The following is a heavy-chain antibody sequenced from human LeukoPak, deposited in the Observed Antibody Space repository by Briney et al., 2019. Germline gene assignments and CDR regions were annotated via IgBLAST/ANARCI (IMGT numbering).Heavy chain of an antibody. CDR3: ARESHTAMGFDY. CDR1: GFTFSSYW. V-gene: IGHV3-7*01. Sequence: GGSLRLSCAAPGFTFSSYWLSWVRKAPGRGRGWVANIKQDGSEKYYVDSVKGRFTVSRDNAKNSLYLQMNSLRAEDTAVYYCARESHTAMGFDYWGQGTLVTVSS. J-gene: IGHJ4*02. CDR2: IKQDGSEK. D-gene: IGHD5-18*01.